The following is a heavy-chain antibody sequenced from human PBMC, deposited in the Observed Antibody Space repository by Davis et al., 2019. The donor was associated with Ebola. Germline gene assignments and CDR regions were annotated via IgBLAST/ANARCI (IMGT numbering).Heavy chain of an antibody. J-gene: IGHJ4*01. CDR1: GVSVSSNSAA. Sequence: LRLSCALSGVSVSSNSAAWNWIRQSPSIGLEWLGRTCFRSKWFNDYDVSVKSRVTTNPDTSKNQCSLQLNSVTPGDTAVYYCARGTTLYPFDYWSHGTLVTVSS. CDR3: ARGTTLYPFDY. V-gene: IGHV6-1*01. CDR2: TCFRSKWFN. D-gene: IGHD2/OR15-2a*01.